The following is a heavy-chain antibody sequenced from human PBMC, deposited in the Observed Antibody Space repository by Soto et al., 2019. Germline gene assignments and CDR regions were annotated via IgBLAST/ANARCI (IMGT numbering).Heavy chain of an antibody. CDR2: ISYDGGLQ. CDR1: GFTFSSYG. Sequence: QAQLVESGGGVVQPGRSLRLSCAASGFTFSSYGMHWVRQAPGTGLGWVAVISYDGGLQHYADSVKGRFTISRDNSKYMVLLQMNSLRAEDTAVDYCVSDRGYGHASVPYSWGQGTLVSVSS. J-gene: IGHJ4*02. D-gene: IGHD5-18*01. CDR3: VSDRGYGHASVPYS. V-gene: IGHV3-30*03.